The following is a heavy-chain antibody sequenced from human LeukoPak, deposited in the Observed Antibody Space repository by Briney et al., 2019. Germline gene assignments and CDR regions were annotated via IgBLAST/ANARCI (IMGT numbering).Heavy chain of an antibody. D-gene: IGHD3-10*01. V-gene: IGHV3-73*01. J-gene: IGHJ5*02. CDR2: IRSKANSFAT. CDR3: ARDEVMVRGVIIENWFDP. CDR1: GFTFSGSA. Sequence: GGSLKLSCEASGFTFSGSAVHWVRQASGKGLEWVGRIRSKANSFATAYAESVQGRFTISRDDSKNTAYLQMNSLRAEDTAVYYCARDEVMVRGVIIENWFDPWGQGTLVTVSS.